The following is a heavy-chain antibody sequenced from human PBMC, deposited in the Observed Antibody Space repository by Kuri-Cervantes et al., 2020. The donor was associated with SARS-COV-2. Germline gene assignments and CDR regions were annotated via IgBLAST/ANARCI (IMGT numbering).Heavy chain of an antibody. CDR1: GGSFSGYY. J-gene: IGHJ6*03. D-gene: IGHD3-3*01. CDR2: IYYSGST. CDR3: ARHRKIYDYWNGRGYFYYYMDV. Sequence: SETLSLTCAVYGGSFSGYYWSWIRQSPGKGLEWIGSIYYSGSTHYNPPLKNRVTISVDTSTNQFSLRLNSVSAADTALYYCARHRKIYDYWNGRGYFYYYMDVWGKGTTVTVSS. V-gene: IGHV4-34*01.